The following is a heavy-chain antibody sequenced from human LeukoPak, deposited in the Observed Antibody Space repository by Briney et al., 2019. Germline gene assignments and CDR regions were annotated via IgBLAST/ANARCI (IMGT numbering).Heavy chain of an antibody. CDR3: ARELAVAGLDY. CDR1: GYTFTSYG. D-gene: IGHD6-19*01. CDR2: ISAYNGNT. V-gene: IGHV1-18*01. Sequence: ASVKVSCEASGYTFTSYGISWVRQAPGQGLEWMGWISAYNGNTNYAQKLQGRVTMTTDTSTSTAYMGLRSLRSDDTAVYYCARELAVAGLDYWGQGTLVTVSS. J-gene: IGHJ4*02.